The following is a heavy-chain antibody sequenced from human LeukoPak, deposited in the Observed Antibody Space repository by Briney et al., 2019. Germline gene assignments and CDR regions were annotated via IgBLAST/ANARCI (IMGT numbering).Heavy chain of an antibody. J-gene: IGHJ6*02. Sequence: GGSLRLSCAASGFTVSSNYMSWVRQAPGKGLEWASVIYSGGSTYYADSVKGRFTISRDNSKNTLYLQMNSLRAEDTAVYYCARRPLYYYGMDVWGQGTTVTVSS. V-gene: IGHV3-53*01. CDR1: GFTVSSNY. CDR3: ARRPLYYYGMDV. CDR2: IYSGGST.